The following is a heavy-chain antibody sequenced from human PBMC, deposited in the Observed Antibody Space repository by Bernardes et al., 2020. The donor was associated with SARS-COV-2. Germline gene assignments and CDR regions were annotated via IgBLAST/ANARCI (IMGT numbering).Heavy chain of an antibody. D-gene: IGHD3-22*01. V-gene: IGHV4-59*12. CDR2: IYYSGST. CDR1: GGSISSYY. CDR3: ARGFGITMIVVVMGAFDI. J-gene: IGHJ3*02. Sequence: SETLSLTCTVSGGSISSYYWSWIRQPPGKGLEWIGYIYYSGSTNYNTSLKSRVTISVDTSKNQFSLKLSSVTAADTAVYYCARGFGITMIVVVMGAFDIWGQGTMVTVSS.